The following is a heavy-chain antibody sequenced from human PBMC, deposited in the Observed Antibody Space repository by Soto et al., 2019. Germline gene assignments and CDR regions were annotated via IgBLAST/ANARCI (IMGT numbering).Heavy chain of an antibody. Sequence: GGSLRLSXAASGFTFDDYVMHWVRQAPGKGLEWVSGISWNSGIIDYADSVKGRFTISRDNAKNSLYLQMNSLRAEDTAMYYCARTSTYYYDSGGYYSPKNSYAFDIWGQGTMVTVSS. J-gene: IGHJ3*02. CDR1: GFTFDDYV. V-gene: IGHV3-9*01. CDR3: ARTSTYYYDSGGYYSPKNSYAFDI. D-gene: IGHD3-22*01. CDR2: ISWNSGII.